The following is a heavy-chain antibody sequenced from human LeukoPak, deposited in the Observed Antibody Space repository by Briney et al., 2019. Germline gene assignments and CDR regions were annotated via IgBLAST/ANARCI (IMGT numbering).Heavy chain of an antibody. J-gene: IGHJ4*02. CDR3: GRFGYVAAVDS. CDR2: IEPAGSAT. V-gene: IGHV3-7*01. CDR1: GFTFSSYW. D-gene: IGHD2-15*01. Sequence: GGSLRLSCTASGFTFSSYWMTWVRQAPGKGLEWVANIEPAGSATYYVDSVKGRFTISRDNAKNLLYLQMNSLRAEDSAVYHCGRFGYVAAVDSWGQGALITVSS.